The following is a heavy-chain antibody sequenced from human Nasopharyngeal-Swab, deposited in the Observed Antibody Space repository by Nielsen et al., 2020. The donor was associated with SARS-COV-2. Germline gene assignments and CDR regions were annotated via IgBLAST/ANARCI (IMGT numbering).Heavy chain of an antibody. J-gene: IGHJ3*02. V-gene: IGHV3-21*01. CDR3: ARSQGERRAGACDI. D-gene: IGHD1-1*01. CDR2: ISSSSSYI. Sequence: GESLKISCAASGFTFSSYSMNWVRQAPGKGLEWVSSISSSSSYIYYADSVKGRFTISRDNAKNSLYLQMNSLRAEDTAVYYCARSQGERRAGACDIWGQGTMVTVSS. CDR1: GFTFSSYS.